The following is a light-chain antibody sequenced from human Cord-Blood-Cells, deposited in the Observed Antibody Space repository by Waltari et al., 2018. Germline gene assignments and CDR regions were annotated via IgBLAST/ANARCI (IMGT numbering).Light chain of an antibody. CDR1: SSAVGGYNY. CDR3: SSYTSSSTVV. Sequence: QSALTQPASVSGSPGPSITIPCPGTSSAVGGYNYVSWYQQHPGKAPKLMIYDVSNRPSGVSDRFSGSKSGNTASLTISGLQAEDEADYYCSSYTSSSTVVFGGGTKLTVL. CDR2: DVS. V-gene: IGLV2-14*01. J-gene: IGLJ2*01.